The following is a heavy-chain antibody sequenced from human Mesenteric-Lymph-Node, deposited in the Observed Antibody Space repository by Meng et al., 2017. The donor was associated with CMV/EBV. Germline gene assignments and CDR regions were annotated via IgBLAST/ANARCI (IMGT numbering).Heavy chain of an antibody. CDR1: GGSFSGYY. Sequence: ESLKISCAVYGGSFSGYYWSWIRQPPGKGLEWIGDINHSGSTNYNPSLKSRVTISVDTSKNQFSLKLSSVTAADTAVYYCAGGTPGGYYNSSGYYYLPYFDYWGQGTLVTVSS. CDR2: INHSGST. J-gene: IGHJ4*02. CDR3: AGGTPGGYYNSSGYYYLPYFDY. D-gene: IGHD3-22*01. V-gene: IGHV4-34*01.